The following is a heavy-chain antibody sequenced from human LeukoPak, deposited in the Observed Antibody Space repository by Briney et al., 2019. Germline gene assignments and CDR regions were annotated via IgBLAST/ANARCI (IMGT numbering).Heavy chain of an antibody. CDR3: ALYGSGSSSIDY. J-gene: IGHJ4*02. CDR1: GFTFSSYW. Sequence: PGGSLRLSCAASGFTFSSYWMSWVRQAPGKGLEWVAVISYDGSNKYYADSVKGRLTISRDNSKNTLYLQMNSLRAEDTAVYYCALYGSGSSSIDYWGQGTLVTVSS. CDR2: ISYDGSNK. D-gene: IGHD3-10*01. V-gene: IGHV3-30*03.